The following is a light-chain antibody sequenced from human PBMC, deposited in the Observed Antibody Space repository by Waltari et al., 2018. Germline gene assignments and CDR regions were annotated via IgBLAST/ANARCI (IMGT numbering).Light chain of an antibody. CDR2: NDN. CDR3: AAWDASLNGWV. Sequence: QSVLTQSPSASGTPGQRVTISCSGSSSNIGSTTVNWYQQLPGTAPNLLIYNDNQRPSGVPERFSCSKSGTSASLAISGLQSEDEADYYCAAWDASLNGWVFGGGTTLTVL. J-gene: IGLJ3*02. CDR1: SSNIGSTT. V-gene: IGLV1-44*01.